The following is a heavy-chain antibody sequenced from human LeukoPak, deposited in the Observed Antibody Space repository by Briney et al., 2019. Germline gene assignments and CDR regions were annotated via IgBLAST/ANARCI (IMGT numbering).Heavy chain of an antibody. CDR2: IYYSGST. CDR3: ARERIRGSGSYYNSIDY. Sequence: SETLSLTCTVSGGSISSYYWSWIRQPPGKGLEWIGYIYYSGSTNYNPSLKSRVTISVDTSKNQFSLKLSSVTAADTAVYYCARERIRGSGSYYNSIDYWGQGTLVTVSS. J-gene: IGHJ4*02. D-gene: IGHD3-10*01. V-gene: IGHV4-59*12. CDR1: GGSISSYY.